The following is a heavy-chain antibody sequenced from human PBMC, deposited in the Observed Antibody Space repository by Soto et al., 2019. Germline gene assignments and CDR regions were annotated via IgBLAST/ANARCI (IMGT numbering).Heavy chain of an antibody. D-gene: IGHD2-8*01. V-gene: IGHV3-33*01. Sequence: QVQLVESGGGVVQPGRSLRLSCAASGFTFSSYGMHWVRQAPGKGLEWVAVIWYDGSNKYYADSVKGRFTISRDNSKNTLYLQMNSLRAEDTAVYYCARDYCTNGVCYTLDYWGQGTLVTVSS. J-gene: IGHJ4*02. CDR3: ARDYCTNGVCYTLDY. CDR1: GFTFSSYG. CDR2: IWYDGSNK.